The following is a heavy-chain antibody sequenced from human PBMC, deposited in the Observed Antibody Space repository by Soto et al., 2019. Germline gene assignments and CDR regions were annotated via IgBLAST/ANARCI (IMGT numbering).Heavy chain of an antibody. D-gene: IGHD3-3*01. V-gene: IGHV5-51*01. J-gene: IGHJ5*02. CDR3: ARHGTYYDFWTREAWGFDP. CDR2: IYPGDSDT. CDR1: GYSFTSYW. Sequence: EVQLVQSGAEVKKPGESLKISCKGSGYSFTSYWIGWVRQMPGKGLEWMGIIYPGDSDTRYSPSFQGQVTISADKSISTAYLQWSSLKASDTAMYYCARHGTYYDFWTREAWGFDPWGQGTLVTVSS.